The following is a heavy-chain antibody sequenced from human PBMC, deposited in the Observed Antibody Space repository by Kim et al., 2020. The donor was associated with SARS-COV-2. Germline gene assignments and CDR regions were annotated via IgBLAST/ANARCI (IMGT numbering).Heavy chain of an antibody. CDR1: GYTSTYYT. Sequence: ASVKVSCKASGYTSTYYTMHWVRQAPGQRPEWMAWLHGGSGNTQYSQKFQPRVTITRDTSASTAYMEVNNLTSEDTAVYYCATNFYGSGSNLSGLDVWGQGTTVTVSS. V-gene: IGHV1-3*01. J-gene: IGHJ6*02. CDR3: ATNFYGSGSNLSGLDV. D-gene: IGHD3-10*01. CDR2: LHGGSGNT.